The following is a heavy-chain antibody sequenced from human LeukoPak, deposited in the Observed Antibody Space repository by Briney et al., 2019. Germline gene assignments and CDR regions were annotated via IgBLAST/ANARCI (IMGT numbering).Heavy chain of an antibody. CDR3: AKSGSHTPLDY. Sequence: GGSLRLSCAVSGFTFSNYAMSWVRQAPGKGLQWVSGISGSGGSTYYADSVKGRFTISRDNSKNTLYLQMNSLRAEDTAVYYCAKSGSHTPLDYWGQGTLVTVSS. CDR1: GFTFSNYA. D-gene: IGHD1-26*01. J-gene: IGHJ4*02. V-gene: IGHV3-23*01. CDR2: ISGSGGST.